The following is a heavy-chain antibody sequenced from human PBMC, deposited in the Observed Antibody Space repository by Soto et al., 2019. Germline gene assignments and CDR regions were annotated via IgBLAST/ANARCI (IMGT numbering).Heavy chain of an antibody. CDR3: ARADYSSSFAY. Sequence: GGSLRLSCAASGFTFSSYWMHWVRQAPGKGLVWVSRINSDGSSTSYADSVKGRFTISRDNAKNTLYLQMNSLRAEDTAMYFCARADYSSSFAYWGQGTLVTVSS. V-gene: IGHV3-74*01. CDR1: GFTFSSYW. D-gene: IGHD4-4*01. J-gene: IGHJ4*02. CDR2: INSDGSST.